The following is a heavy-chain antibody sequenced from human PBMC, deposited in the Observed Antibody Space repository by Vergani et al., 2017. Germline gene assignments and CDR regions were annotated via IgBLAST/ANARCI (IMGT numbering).Heavy chain of an antibody. CDR1: GGSISSYY. V-gene: IGHV4-4*09. J-gene: IGHJ5*02. D-gene: IGHD6-13*01. CDR2: IYTSGST. CDR3: ARRGIAAAGDWFDP. Sequence: QVQLQESGPGLVKPSETLSLTCTVSGGSISSYYWSWIRQPPGKGLEWIGYIYTSGSTNYNPSLKSRVTISVDTSKNQFSLKLSSVTAADTAVYYCARRGIAAAGDWFDPWGQGTLVTVSS.